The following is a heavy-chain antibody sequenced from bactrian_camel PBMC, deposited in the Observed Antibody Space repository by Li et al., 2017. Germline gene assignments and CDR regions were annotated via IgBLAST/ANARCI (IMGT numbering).Heavy chain of an antibody. CDR2: IAKLSGT. V-gene: IGHV3S53*01. J-gene: IGHJ4*01. Sequence: HVQLVESGGSSVQAGGTLRLSCAASGYTYKSYCMAWFRQAPGKEHERVAAIAKLSGTRYAESVKGRFVISKDNAKNTVYLQMKLLKPEDPAKYYCTLDPTMSTTPRSQGTQVTVS. CDR1: GYTYKSYC. D-gene: IGHD2*01.